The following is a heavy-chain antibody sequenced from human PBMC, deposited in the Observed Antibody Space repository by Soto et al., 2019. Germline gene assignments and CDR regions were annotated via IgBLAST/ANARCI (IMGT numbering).Heavy chain of an antibody. CDR1: GFTFRDYY. CDR3: APIRYGDYLDN. Sequence: QVQLVDSGGALVKPGGSLRLSCAASGFTFRDYYLSWIRQAPGKGLESLSYISGISTYTTYADSVRGRFTISRDNAKNSLFLQMNHPAADDPAVYYWAPIRYGDYLDNWGQGTLVTVSS. V-gene: IGHV3-11*06. J-gene: IGHJ4*02. CDR2: ISGISTYT. D-gene: IGHD4-17*01.